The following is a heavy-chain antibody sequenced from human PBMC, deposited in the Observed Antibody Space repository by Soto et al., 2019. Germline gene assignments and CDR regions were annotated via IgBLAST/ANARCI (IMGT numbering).Heavy chain of an antibody. D-gene: IGHD3-9*01. CDR1: GGSTISYY. Sequence: SSETLSLTCTVSGGSTISYYWTWIRQPPGKGLEWIGHIYYSGSTSYNPSLRSRVTISIDTSKNQFSLNLNSVTAADTAVYYCARQAYDFLTGYGPYFDYWGQGTLVTVSS. CDR3: ARQAYDFLTGYGPYFDY. J-gene: IGHJ4*02. CDR2: IYYSGST. V-gene: IGHV4-59*08.